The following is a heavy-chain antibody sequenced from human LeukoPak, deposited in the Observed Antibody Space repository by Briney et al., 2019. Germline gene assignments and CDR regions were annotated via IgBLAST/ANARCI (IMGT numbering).Heavy chain of an antibody. CDR2: INDYSSDI. CDR1: GFTFSLYA. D-gene: IGHD2-2*01. V-gene: IGHV3-21*05. Sequence: GGSLRLSCAASGFTFSLYAMNWVRQAPGKGLEWVSYINDYSSDIHYAGSVRGRFTISRDDARKTLYLQLSSLRVEDTAVYYCARDTFQPGLIDSWGQGTLVTVSS. J-gene: IGHJ4*02. CDR3: ARDTFQPGLIDS.